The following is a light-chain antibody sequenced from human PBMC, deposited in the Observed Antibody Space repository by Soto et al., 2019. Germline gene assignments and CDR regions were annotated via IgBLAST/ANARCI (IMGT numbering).Light chain of an antibody. J-gene: IGKJ5*01. V-gene: IGKV3-11*01. CDR2: GAS. Sequence: IVMTQSPATLSVSPWERATLSCRARQIVSSNLAWYQLNPGQAPRVPTYGASGRPTDIPGRFSGSGSGTDFTLTISSLGPEYFGLYYCQQRRNWPIPFGQGTRLEV. CDR1: QIVSSN. CDR3: QQRRNWPIP.